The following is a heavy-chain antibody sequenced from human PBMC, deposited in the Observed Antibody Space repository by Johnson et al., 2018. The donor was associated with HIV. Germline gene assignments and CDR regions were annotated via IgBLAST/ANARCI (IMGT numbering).Heavy chain of an antibody. V-gene: IGHV3-73*02. Sequence: VQLVESGGGLVQPDGSLKLSCAASGFTVSDSAMHWVRQTSGKGLEWVGRIRSETYSYATAYAASVKGRFTISRDNAKNSLYLQMNSLRAEDTAVYYCARDRSENAFDIWGQGTMVTVSS. CDR1: GFTVSDSA. J-gene: IGHJ3*02. CDR3: ARDRSENAFDI. CDR2: IRSETYSYAT.